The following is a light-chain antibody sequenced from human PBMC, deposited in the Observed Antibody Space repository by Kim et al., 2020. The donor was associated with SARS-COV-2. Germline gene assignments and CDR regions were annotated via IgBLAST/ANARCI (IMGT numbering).Light chain of an antibody. V-gene: IGKV3D-15*01. J-gene: IGKJ4*01. CDR3: QQYKIWPPLT. Sequence: IVMTQSPATLSVSPGERATLSCRATESISDNLAWYQQKPCQAPRLLIYGASTRATGIPARFRGSGSGTEFTLIITTLQSEDFAMYYCQQYKIWPPLTFGGGTKVDIK. CDR2: GAS. CDR1: ESISDN.